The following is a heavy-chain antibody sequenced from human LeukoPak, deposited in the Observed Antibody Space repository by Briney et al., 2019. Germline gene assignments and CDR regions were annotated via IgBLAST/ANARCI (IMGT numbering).Heavy chain of an antibody. V-gene: IGHV1-69*04. Sequence: SVKVSCKASGGTFSSYAISWVRQAPGQGLEWMGRIIPILGIANYAQKFQGRVTITADKSTSTAYMELSSLRAEDTAVYYCAKDIRHNLQFLDQYYFDSWGQGTLVTVSS. J-gene: IGHJ4*02. CDR2: IIPILGIA. CDR3: AKDIRHNLQFLDQYYFDS. D-gene: IGHD3-3*01. CDR1: GGTFSSYA.